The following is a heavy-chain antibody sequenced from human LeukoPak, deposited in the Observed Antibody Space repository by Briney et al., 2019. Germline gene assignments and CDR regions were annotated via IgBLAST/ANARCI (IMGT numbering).Heavy chain of an antibody. CDR2: INWNGGST. D-gene: IGHD6-6*01. CDR1: GFIFDDYG. V-gene: IGHV3-20*04. CDR3: ARVQLVDYYYYSYMDV. Sequence: GGSLRLSCAAFGFIFDDYGMSWVRQAPGKGLEWVSGINWNGGSTGYADSVKGRFTISRDNAKNSLYLQMNSLRAEDTALYYCARVQLVDYYYYSYMDVWGKGTTVTVSS. J-gene: IGHJ6*03.